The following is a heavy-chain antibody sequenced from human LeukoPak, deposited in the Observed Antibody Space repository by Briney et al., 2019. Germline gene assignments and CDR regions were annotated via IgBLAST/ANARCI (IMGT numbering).Heavy chain of an antibody. CDR2: IYNSGST. V-gene: IGHV4-59*01. J-gene: IGHJ4*02. Sequence: PAETLSLTCTVSGVSISIYYWSWIRQPPGKGLEWLGYIYNSGSTYYNPSLKSRVTISVDTSNNQFSLKLTSVTAADTAVYYCARSGRGNSAGFDCWGQGTLVTVSS. CDR1: GVSISIYY. D-gene: IGHD3-10*01. CDR3: ARSGRGNSAGFDC.